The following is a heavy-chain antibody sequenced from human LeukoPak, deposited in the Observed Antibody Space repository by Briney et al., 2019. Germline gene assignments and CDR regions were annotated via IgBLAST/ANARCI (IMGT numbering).Heavy chain of an antibody. D-gene: IGHD3-22*01. CDR1: GGTFSSYA. V-gene: IGHV1-69*04. CDR2: IIPILGIA. J-gene: IGHJ4*02. CDR3: AKIAEYYYDSSGPSDY. Sequence: AASVKVSCKASGGTFSSYAISWVRQAPGQGLEWMGRIIPILGIANYAQKFQGRVTITADKSTSTAYVELSSLRSEDTAVYYCAKIAEYYYDSSGPSDYWGQGTLVTVSS.